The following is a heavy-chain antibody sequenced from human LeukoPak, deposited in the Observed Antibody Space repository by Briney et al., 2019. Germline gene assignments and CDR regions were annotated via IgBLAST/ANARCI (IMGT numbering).Heavy chain of an antibody. CDR2: IYSTGST. V-gene: IGHV4-39*07. CDR3: ATWLQMHF. D-gene: IGHD5-24*01. CDR1: GGSIRGSDFY. Sequence: PSETLSLTCTVSGGSIRGSDFYWGWIRQPPGKGLEWIGTIYSTGSTYYNASLKSRVTISVDPSKNQFSLRLTSVTAADTAVYYCATWLQMHFWGQGTLVTVSS. J-gene: IGHJ4*02.